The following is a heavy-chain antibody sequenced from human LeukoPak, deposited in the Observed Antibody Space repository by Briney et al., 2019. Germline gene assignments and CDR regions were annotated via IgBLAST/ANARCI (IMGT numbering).Heavy chain of an antibody. CDR2: ISYDGSNK. CDR1: GFTFNSYG. CDR3: AKDRGVAATLDY. J-gene: IGHJ4*02. V-gene: IGHV3-30*18. Sequence: GGSLRLSCAASGFTFNSYGMYWVRQAPGKGLEWVAVISYDGSNKYYADSVKGRFTISRDNSKNTLYLQMNGLRAEDTAVYHCAKDRGVAATLDYWGQGTLVTVSS. D-gene: IGHD1-26*01.